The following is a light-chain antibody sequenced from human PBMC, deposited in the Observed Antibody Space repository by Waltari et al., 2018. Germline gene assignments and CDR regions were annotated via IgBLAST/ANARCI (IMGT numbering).Light chain of an antibody. CDR3: HVWHPHVDPGV. J-gene: IGLJ1*01. CDR1: NIGPSS. Sequence: SYVVTQPPSVSVAPGETATITCGGDNIGPSSVHWYQQKAGQAPVLVIFYDRDRPSGIPVRFSGSNSGNTATLTISRVEAGDEARYYCHVWHPHVDPGVFGTGTEVTVL. CDR2: YDR. V-gene: IGLV3-21*04.